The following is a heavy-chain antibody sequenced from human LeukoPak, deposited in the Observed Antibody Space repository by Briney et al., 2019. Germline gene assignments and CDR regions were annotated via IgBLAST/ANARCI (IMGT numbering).Heavy chain of an antibody. CDR1: GFTFSSYW. Sequence: GGSLRLSRAASGFTFSSYWMSWVRQAPGKGLEWVANIKQDGSETYYVDSVKGRFTISRDNAKTSLYLQMNSLRAEDTAVYYCASPTIFGVVIYYWGQGTLVTVSS. CDR2: IKQDGSET. CDR3: ASPTIFGVVIYY. D-gene: IGHD3-3*01. V-gene: IGHV3-7*01. J-gene: IGHJ4*02.